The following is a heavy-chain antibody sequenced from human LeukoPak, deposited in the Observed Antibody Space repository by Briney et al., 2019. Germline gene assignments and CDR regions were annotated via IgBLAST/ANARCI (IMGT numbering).Heavy chain of an antibody. CDR3: ARGVGYCSSTSCKLAWFDP. J-gene: IGHJ5*02. D-gene: IGHD2-2*01. V-gene: IGHV1-8*03. CDR2: MNPNSGNT. Sequence: ASVKVSCKTSGYTFTSFGISWVRQAPGQGLEWMGWMNPNSGNTGYAQKFQGRVTITRNTSISTAYMELSSLRSEDTAVYYCARGVGYCSSTSCKLAWFDPWGQGTLVTVSS. CDR1: GYTFTSFG.